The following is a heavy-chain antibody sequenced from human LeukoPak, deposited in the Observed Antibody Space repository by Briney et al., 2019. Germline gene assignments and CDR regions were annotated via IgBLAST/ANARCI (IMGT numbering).Heavy chain of an antibody. D-gene: IGHD3-22*01. V-gene: IGHV3-23*01. Sequence: GGSLRLSCAASGFTFNSYAMSWVRQAPGKELEWVSAISGNGGRTYYADSVKGRFTTSRDNSKNTLNLQMHRLRVEDTAVYYCTRVMWDSSGYPIDYWGQGSLVTVSS. CDR3: TRVMWDSSGYPIDY. CDR2: ISGNGGRT. CDR1: GFTFNSYA. J-gene: IGHJ4*02.